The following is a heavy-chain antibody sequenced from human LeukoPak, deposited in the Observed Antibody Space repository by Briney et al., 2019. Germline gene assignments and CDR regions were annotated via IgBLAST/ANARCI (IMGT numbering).Heavy chain of an antibody. Sequence: SETLSLTCTVSGGSISSSTFYWGWIRQPPGKGLEWIGSLYYSGSTYYNPSLKSRVTISVDTSKNQFSLKLNSVTAADTAVYYCARDSSGFYFARMLNYWGQGTLVTVSS. V-gene: IGHV4-39*07. CDR1: GGSISSSTFY. CDR3: ARDSSGFYFARMLNY. J-gene: IGHJ4*02. D-gene: IGHD3-22*01. CDR2: LYYSGST.